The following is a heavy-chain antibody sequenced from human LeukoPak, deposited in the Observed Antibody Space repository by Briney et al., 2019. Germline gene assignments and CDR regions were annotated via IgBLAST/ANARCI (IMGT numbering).Heavy chain of an antibody. D-gene: IGHD3-10*01. V-gene: IGHV3-7*01. CDR3: ASMKGSGTYSSFDF. CDR2: IKQDGSEK. J-gene: IGHJ4*02. CDR1: GFTFSNYW. Sequence: GGSLRLSCAASGFTFSNYWVSWVRQAPGKGLEWVANIKQDGSEKYYIDSVKGRFTISRDNAKNSLYLQMNSLRVEEAAVYYCASMKGSGTYSSFDFWGQGTLVTVSS.